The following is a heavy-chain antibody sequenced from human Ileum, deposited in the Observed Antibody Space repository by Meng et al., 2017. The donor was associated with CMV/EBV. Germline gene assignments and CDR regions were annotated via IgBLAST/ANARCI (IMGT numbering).Heavy chain of an antibody. D-gene: IGHD2-15*01. J-gene: IGHJ4*02. CDR2: IYFSGST. Sequence: VSGGSITRSTYSWGWIRQSPGKGLEYIGTIYFSGSTYYNPSLKSRVTISVDTSKNQFSLTLSSVTAADTAVYYCVRRVVVMGGPFDSWGQGTLVTVSS. CDR1: GGSITRSTYS. CDR3: VRRVVVMGGPFDS. V-gene: IGHV4-39*01.